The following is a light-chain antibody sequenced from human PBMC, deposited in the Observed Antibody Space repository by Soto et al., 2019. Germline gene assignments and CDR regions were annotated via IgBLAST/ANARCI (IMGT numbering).Light chain of an antibody. Sequence: EIVLTQSPGTLSLSPGERATLSCRASQSVSSSYLAWYQQKPGQAPRLLIYGASSRATGIPDRFSGSGSGTDXXXXISXXEPEDFAVYYCQQYGSSPWTFGQGTKVEIK. CDR3: QQYGSSPWT. CDR2: GAS. CDR1: QSVSSSY. V-gene: IGKV3-20*01. J-gene: IGKJ1*01.